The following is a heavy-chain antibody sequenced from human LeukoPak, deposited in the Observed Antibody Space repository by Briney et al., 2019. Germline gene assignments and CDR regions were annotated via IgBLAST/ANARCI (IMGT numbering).Heavy chain of an antibody. V-gene: IGHV1-46*01. Sequence: GASVKVSCXASGYTFTSYYMYWVRQAPGQGLEWMGIINPSGGSTSYAQKFQGRVTMTRDTSISTAYMELSRLRSDDTAVYYCAREMEYYYDSNTSEHWGQGTLVTVSS. J-gene: IGHJ4*02. CDR1: GYTFTSYY. CDR3: AREMEYYYDSNTSEH. D-gene: IGHD3-22*01. CDR2: INPSGGST.